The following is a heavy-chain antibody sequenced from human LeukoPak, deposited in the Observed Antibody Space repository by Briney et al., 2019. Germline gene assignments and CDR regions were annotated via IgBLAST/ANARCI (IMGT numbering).Heavy chain of an antibody. CDR3: ARGVVGQLWDTYFDY. V-gene: IGHV1-69*13. D-gene: IGHD5-18*01. CDR2: IIPIFGTA. J-gene: IGHJ4*02. Sequence: SVKVSCKASGGTFSSYTISWVRQAPGQGLEWMGGIIPIFGTANYAQKFQGRVTITADESTSTAYMELSSLRSEDTAVYYCARGVVGQLWDTYFDYWGQGTLVTVSS. CDR1: GGTFSSYT.